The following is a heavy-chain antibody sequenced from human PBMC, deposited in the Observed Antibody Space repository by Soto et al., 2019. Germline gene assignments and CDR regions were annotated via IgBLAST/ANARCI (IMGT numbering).Heavy chain of an antibody. CDR1: GGSVSIGSYY. V-gene: IGHV4-61*01. D-gene: IGHD5-12*01. Sequence: PSETLSLTCTVSGGSVSIGSYYWSWIRQPPGKGLEWIGYIYYSGSTNYNPSLKSRVTISVDTSKNQFSLKLSSVTAADTAVYYCARVFDGYNSLYYFDYWGQGTLVTVSS. CDR2: IYYSGST. CDR3: ARVFDGYNSLYYFDY. J-gene: IGHJ4*02.